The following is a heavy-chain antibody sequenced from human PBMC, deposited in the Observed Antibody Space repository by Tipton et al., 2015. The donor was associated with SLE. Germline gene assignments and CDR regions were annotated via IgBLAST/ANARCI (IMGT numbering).Heavy chain of an antibody. CDR2: VNKGGST. CDR1: GGSFSGYY. J-gene: IGHJ2*01. D-gene: IGHD2-15*01. CDR3: GRRRYCSDGRCRYFDL. Sequence: LRLSCAVYGGSFSGYYWSWIRQPPGKGLGWIGEVNKGGSTNFNPSLKSRITISVDTSKNQFSLKLSSVAAADTAVYFCGRRRYCSDGRCRYFDLWGRGTLVSVSS. V-gene: IGHV4-34*01.